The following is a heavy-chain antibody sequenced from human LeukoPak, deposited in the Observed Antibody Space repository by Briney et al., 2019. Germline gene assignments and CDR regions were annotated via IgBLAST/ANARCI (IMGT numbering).Heavy chain of an antibody. CDR3: ARRRPERGYQDIFDI. J-gene: IGHJ3*02. D-gene: IGHD5-18*01. V-gene: IGHV5-51*01. CDR2: IYPGDSDT. Sequence: GESLKISCKGSGYSFTSYWIGWVRQMPGKGLGWIGIIYPGDSDTRYSPSFKGQVTISADKSIRAAYLQWSSLKASDTDMYYCARRRPERGYQDIFDIWGQGTMVTVSS. CDR1: GYSFTSYW.